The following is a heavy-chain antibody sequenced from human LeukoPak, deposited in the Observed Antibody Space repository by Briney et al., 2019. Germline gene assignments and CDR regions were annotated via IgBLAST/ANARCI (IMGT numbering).Heavy chain of an antibody. CDR1: GGSISSYY. D-gene: IGHD6-13*01. V-gene: IGHV4-59*01. CDR3: ARGLMMAVAGRGEFHY. J-gene: IGHJ4*02. Sequence: SETLSLTCTVSGGSISSYYWSWIRQPPGKGLEWIGYIYYSGSTNYNPSLESRVTISVDTSKNQFSLKLSSVTAADTAVYYCARGLMMAVAGRGEFHYWGQGTLVTVSS. CDR2: IYYSGST.